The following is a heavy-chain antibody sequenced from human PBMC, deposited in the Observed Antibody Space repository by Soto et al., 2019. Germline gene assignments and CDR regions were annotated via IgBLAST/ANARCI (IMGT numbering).Heavy chain of an antibody. CDR1: GFTFSSYE. CDR3: AREDGATLFDY. CDR2: INSSGSTI. V-gene: IGHV3-48*03. Sequence: GGSLTLSCAASGFTFSSYELNWIRQAPGKGLEWVSYINSSGSTIYYADSVKGRFTISRDNAKKALYLPMNSLRAGDTAVYYCAREDGATLFDYWGQGTLVSVFS. D-gene: IGHD1-26*01. J-gene: IGHJ4*02.